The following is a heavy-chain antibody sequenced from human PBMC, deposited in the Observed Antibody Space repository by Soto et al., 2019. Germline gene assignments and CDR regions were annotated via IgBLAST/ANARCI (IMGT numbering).Heavy chain of an antibody. CDR2: IYWDDDK. J-gene: IGHJ4*02. D-gene: IGHD1-26*01. CDR1: GFSLTTSGVG. CDR3: AHRALYSGSYWDGGYFDT. Sequence: QITLRESGPTRVRPTQPLTLTCDFSGFSLTTSGVGVAWIRQSPGKAPEWLAVIYWDDDKRYSPTLKSRPTITQDTSKHQVVLTMPNMDPVDTGTYYCAHRALYSGSYWDGGYFDTWGQGTPVTVSS. V-gene: IGHV2-5*02.